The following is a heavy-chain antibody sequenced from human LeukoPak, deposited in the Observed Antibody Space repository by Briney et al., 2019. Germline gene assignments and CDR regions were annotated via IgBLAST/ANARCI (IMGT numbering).Heavy chain of an antibody. J-gene: IGHJ6*03. CDR3: ARGQLQDYYYYYYMDV. CDR1: GGSISSYY. CDR2: IYYSGST. D-gene: IGHD1-7*01. Sequence: SETLSLTYTVSGGSISSYYWSWIRQPPGKGLEWIGYIYYSGSTNYNPSLKSRVTISVDTSKNQFSLKLSTVTAADTAVYYCARGQLQDYYYYYYMDVWGKGTTVTVSS. V-gene: IGHV4-59*01.